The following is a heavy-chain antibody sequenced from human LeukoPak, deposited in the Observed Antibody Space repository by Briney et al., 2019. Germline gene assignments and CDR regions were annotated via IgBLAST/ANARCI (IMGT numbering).Heavy chain of an antibody. CDR1: GGSVSSGSYY. Sequence: SETLSLTCTVSGGSVSSGSYYWSWIRQPPGKGLEWIGFIYYSGSTNYNPSLKSRVTISVDTSENQFSLKLSSVTAADTAVYYCARESRGGSYYFDYWGQGTLVTVSS. V-gene: IGHV4-61*01. CDR3: ARESRGGSYYFDY. D-gene: IGHD1-26*01. J-gene: IGHJ4*02. CDR2: IYYSGST.